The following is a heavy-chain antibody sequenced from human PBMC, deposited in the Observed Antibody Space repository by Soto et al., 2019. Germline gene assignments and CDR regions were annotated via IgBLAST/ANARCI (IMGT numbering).Heavy chain of an antibody. CDR3: AKDKPSYCSGGSCRFAY. V-gene: IGHV3-11*06. CDR1: GFTFSDYY. Sequence: GGSLRLSCAASGFTFSDYYMSWIRQAPGKGLEWVSYISSSSSYTNYADSVKGRFTISRDNAKNTLYLQMNSLRAEDTAVYYCAKDKPSYCSGGSCRFAYWGQGTLVTVSS. J-gene: IGHJ4*02. D-gene: IGHD2-15*01. CDR2: ISSSSSYT.